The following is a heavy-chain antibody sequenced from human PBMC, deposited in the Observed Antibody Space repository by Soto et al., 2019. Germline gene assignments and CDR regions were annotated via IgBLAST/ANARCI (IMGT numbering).Heavy chain of an antibody. J-gene: IGHJ4*02. V-gene: IGHV5-51*01. CDR2: IYPGDSNI. Sequence: PGESLKISCKGSGYSFSSHWIGWVRQMPGKGLEWMGIIYPGDSNIRYSPSFEGQIDMSADRPINTAYLRLSSLKASDTATYYCARNIDEYSSESGFDYWGQGTLVTVSS. D-gene: IGHD6-25*01. CDR1: GYSFSSHW. CDR3: ARNIDEYSSESGFDY.